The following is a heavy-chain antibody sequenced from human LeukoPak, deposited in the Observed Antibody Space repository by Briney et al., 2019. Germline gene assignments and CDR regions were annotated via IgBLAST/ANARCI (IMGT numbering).Heavy chain of an antibody. CDR2: INPDRGGT. CDR3: ARFPAGGVVIRKYYFDY. J-gene: IGHJ4*02. CDR1: GHTLTELS. V-gene: IGHV1-2*02. D-gene: IGHD3-3*01. Sequence: ASVKVSCKVSGHTLTELSMHWVRQAPGQGLEWMGWINPDRGGTDYAQKFQGRVTMTRDTSISTAYMELSRLRYDDTAVFYCARFPAGGVVIRKYYFDYWGQGTLVTVSS.